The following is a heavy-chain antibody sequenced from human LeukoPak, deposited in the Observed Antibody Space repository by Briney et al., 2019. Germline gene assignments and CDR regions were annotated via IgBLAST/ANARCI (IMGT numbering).Heavy chain of an antibody. Sequence: PSETLSLTCAVYGGSFSGYYWSWIRQPPGKGLEWIGEINHSGSTNYNPSLESRVTISVDTSKNQFSLKLSSVTAADTAVYYCAREEERAAYFDYWGQGTLVTVSS. V-gene: IGHV4-34*01. D-gene: IGHD2-15*01. CDR2: INHSGST. CDR1: GGSFSGYY. CDR3: AREEERAAYFDY. J-gene: IGHJ4*02.